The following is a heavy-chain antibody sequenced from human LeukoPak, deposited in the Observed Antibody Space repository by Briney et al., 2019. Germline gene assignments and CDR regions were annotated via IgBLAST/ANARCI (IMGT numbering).Heavy chain of an antibody. D-gene: IGHD6-13*01. CDR1: GFTFSENW. Sequence: GGSVRLSCVASGFTFSENWMHWLRQAPGKGLAWVSHINRDGGLTNYADSVKGRFTISRDNARNTVYLQMSSLRVEDTAIYFCAREEHRLAEAGTSAFDLGGQGTLVTVSP. CDR3: AREEHRLAEAGTSAFDL. J-gene: IGHJ3*01. V-gene: IGHV3-74*01. CDR2: INRDGGLT.